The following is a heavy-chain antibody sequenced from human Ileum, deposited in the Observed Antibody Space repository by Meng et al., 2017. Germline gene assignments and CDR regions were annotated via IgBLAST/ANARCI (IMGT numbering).Heavy chain of an antibody. CDR1: GGSVSSNIAA. CDR2: TYYRSKWYS. V-gene: IGHV6-1*02. J-gene: IGHJ4*02. Sequence: QVQLQQSGLGLVKPWQPLSLTCGVSGGSVSSNIAAWNWIRQSPLRGLEWLGRTYYRSKWYSEYAVSVKSRISITPDTYKNQFSLQMNSVTPEDTAVYYCASGSGSLDYWGPGTLVTVSS. CDR3: ASGSGSLDY. D-gene: IGHD3-3*01.